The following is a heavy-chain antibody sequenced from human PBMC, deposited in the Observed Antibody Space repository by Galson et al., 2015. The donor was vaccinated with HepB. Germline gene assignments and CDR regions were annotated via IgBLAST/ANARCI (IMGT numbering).Heavy chain of an antibody. CDR2: IYPTGGST. CDR1: GYTFTRYY. J-gene: IGHJ4*02. Sequence: SGYTFTRYYMHWVRQAPGQGLEWMGIIYPTGGSTSYAQNFQDRVTMTRDTSTSTVYLELTSLRSEDTAVYFCARDPSIAVAGLFDHWGQGTLVTVSS. D-gene: IGHD6-19*01. V-gene: IGHV1-46*01. CDR3: ARDPSIAVAGLFDH.